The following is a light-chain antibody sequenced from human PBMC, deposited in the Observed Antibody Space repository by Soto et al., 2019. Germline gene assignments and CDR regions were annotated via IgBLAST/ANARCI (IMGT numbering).Light chain of an antibody. CDR2: EVS. CDR1: SSDIGNYDF. J-gene: IGLJ2*01. CDR3: SSYAGGNNFHVV. Sequence: QSALTQPASVSGSPGQSITISCTGTSSDIGNYDFVSWYQQVPGTAPKAMIYEVSSRPSGVSNRFSGSKSGNTASLTISGLQAEDEADYYCSSYAGGNNFHVVFGGGTKLTVL. V-gene: IGLV2-14*01.